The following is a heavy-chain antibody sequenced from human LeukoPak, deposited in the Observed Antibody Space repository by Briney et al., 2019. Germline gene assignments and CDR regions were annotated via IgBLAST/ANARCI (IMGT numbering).Heavy chain of an antibody. J-gene: IGHJ3*02. CDR1: GFTFSSYE. D-gene: IGHD2-21*01. CDR2: ISSSGSTI. CDR3: ARESLGGGDDAFDI. V-gene: IGHV3-48*03. Sequence: GGSLRLSCAASGFTFSSYEMNWVRQAPGKGLEWVSYISSSGSTIYYADSVKGRFTISRDNAKNSLYLQMNSLRAKDTAVYYCARESLGGGDDAFDIWGQGTLVTVSS.